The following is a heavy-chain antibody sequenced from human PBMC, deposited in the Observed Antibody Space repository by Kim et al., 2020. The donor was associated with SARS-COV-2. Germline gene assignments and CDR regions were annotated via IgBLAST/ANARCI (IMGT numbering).Heavy chain of an antibody. CDR3: ASGSGWYGRDY. V-gene: IGHV4-34*01. CDR2: T. Sequence: TSYNPSLKSRVTRSVDTSENQFSLKLSSVTAAETAVYYSASGSGWYGRDYWGQGTLVTVSS. J-gene: IGHJ4*02. D-gene: IGHD6-19*01.